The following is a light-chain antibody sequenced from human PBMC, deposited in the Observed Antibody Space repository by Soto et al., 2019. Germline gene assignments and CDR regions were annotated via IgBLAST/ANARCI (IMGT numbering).Light chain of an antibody. CDR1: QAIDNY. J-gene: IGKJ5*01. CDR2: ASA. V-gene: IGKV1-27*01. Sequence: DIQMTQSPSSLSASVGDRVTITFRATQAIDNYVAWYQLKPGKVPRLLIYASASLQSGVPSRFSGSGSGTDFTLTISSLRPEDVATYYCQKYGSAPVTFGQGTRLEI. CDR3: QKYGSAPVT.